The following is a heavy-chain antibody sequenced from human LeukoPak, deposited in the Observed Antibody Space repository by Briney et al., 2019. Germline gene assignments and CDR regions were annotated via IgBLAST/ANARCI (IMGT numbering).Heavy chain of an antibody. CDR2: IYPGDSDT. CDR1: GYSFTSYW. J-gene: IGHJ4*02. CDR3: ARQLGTYCSGGSCYSDDY. Sequence: GESLKISCKGSGYSFTSYWIGWVRQMPGKGLEWMGIIYPGDSDTRYSPSFQGQVTISVDKSISTAYLQWSSLKASDTAMYYCARQLGTYCSGGSCYSDDYWGQGTLVTVSS. V-gene: IGHV5-51*01. D-gene: IGHD2-15*01.